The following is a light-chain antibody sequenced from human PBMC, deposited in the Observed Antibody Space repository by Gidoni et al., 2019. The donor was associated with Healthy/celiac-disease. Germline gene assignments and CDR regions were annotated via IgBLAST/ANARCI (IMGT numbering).Light chain of an antibody. CDR2: AAS. CDR3: QQSYSTPRT. V-gene: IGKV1-39*01. CDR1: QSISSY. Sequence: DIQMTQSPSSLYASVGDRVTITCRASQSISSYLNWYQQKPGKAPKLLIDAASSLQSGVPSRFSGSGSGTDFTLTISLLQPEDFATYYFQQSYSTPRTFGQGTKVEIK. J-gene: IGKJ1*01.